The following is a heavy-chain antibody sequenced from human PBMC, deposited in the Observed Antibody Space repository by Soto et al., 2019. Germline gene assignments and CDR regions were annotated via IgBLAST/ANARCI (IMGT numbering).Heavy chain of an antibody. D-gene: IGHD3-10*01. CDR3: AKDSGSYTLVYYFDY. V-gene: IGHV3-30*18. Sequence: GGSLRLSWAAAGFTFSSYGMHWVRQAPGKGLEWVAVISYDGSNKYYADSVKGRFTISRDNSKNTLYLQMNSLRAEDTAVYYCAKDSGSYTLVYYFDYWGQGTLVTVSS. CDR1: GFTFSSYG. CDR2: ISYDGSNK. J-gene: IGHJ4*02.